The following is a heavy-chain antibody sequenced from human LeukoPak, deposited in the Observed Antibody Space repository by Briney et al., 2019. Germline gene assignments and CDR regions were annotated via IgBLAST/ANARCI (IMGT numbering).Heavy chain of an antibody. D-gene: IGHD2-21*01. J-gene: IGHJ4*02. CDR1: GVSFSGNY. CDR3: ARIRCSPGDDPCYNY. Sequence: SETLSLTCGVRGVSFSGNYWSWIRQSPGKGLEWIGEIYQTKYTTYNPSLKSRVTIWADTSVNQLSLTVTSVTAADTAIYYCARIRCSPGDDPCYNYWGRGTLLTVSS. V-gene: IGHV4-34*01. CDR2: IYQTKYT.